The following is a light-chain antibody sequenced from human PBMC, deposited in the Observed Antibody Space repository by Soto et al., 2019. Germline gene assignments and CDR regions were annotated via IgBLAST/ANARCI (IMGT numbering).Light chain of an antibody. CDR3: QLYHSSPPMYT. Sequence: EIVLTQPPGTLSLSPGERATLSCRASQSVSSIYLAWYQQKPGQAPRLLIYGASTRATSIPVRFSGSGSGTDFTLTISRLEPEDFAVYYCQLYHSSPPMYTFGQGTKLEIK. CDR1: QSVSSIY. J-gene: IGKJ2*01. V-gene: IGKV3-20*01. CDR2: GAS.